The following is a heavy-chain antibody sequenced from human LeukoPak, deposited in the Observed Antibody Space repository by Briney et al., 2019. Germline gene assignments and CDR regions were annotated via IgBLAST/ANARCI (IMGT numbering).Heavy chain of an antibody. V-gene: IGHV4-34*01. D-gene: IGHD5-18*01. J-gene: IGHJ4*02. CDR3: ARASRTAMAHFDY. CDR1: GGSFSGYY. CDR2: INDSGST. Sequence: SETLSLTCAVYGGSFSGYYWSWIRQPPGKGVEWIGEINDSGSTNYNPSLKSRVTISVDTSKNQYSLKLSSVTAADTAVYYCARASRTAMAHFDYWGQGTLVTVSS.